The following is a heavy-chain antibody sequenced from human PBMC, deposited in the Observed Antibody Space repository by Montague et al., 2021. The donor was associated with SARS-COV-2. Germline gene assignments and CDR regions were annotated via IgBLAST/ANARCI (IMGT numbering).Heavy chain of an antibody. CDR3: VRDGGNWYYFDY. V-gene: IGHV4-4*07. J-gene: IGHJ4*02. Sequence: SETLSLTRSISGVSITSYYWSWVRQPSGKGLEWIGHIYASGSTNXSPSLKSRVRLSIDNPKNQFSLKLESLTAADTAVYYCVRDGGNWYYFDYWGQGALATVSS. CDR2: IYASGST. D-gene: IGHD3-16*01. CDR1: GVSITSYY.